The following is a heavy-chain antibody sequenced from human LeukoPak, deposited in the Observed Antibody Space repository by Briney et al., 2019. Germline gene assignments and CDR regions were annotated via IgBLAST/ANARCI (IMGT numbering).Heavy chain of an antibody. CDR2: TYYRSTWSN. J-gene: IGHJ4*02. V-gene: IGHV6-1*01. Sequence: QTLSLTRAISGDSVSSNSAAWNWLRQSPSRGLEWLGRTYYRSTWSNDYAPSVRGRITISPDTSKNQFSLLLNSVTPEDMAVYYCARDRQGMGYWGQGTPVTVSS. CDR1: GDSVSSNSAA. CDR3: ARDRQGMGY.